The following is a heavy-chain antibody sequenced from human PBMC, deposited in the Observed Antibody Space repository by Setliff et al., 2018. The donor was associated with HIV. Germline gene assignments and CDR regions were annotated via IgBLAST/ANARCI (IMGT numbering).Heavy chain of an antibody. D-gene: IGHD2-2*01. Sequence: ASVKVSCKASGYTSTSFSLHWVRQAPGQGLEWMGIINPSGDVIRYAQKFQGRVTMTRDTSTSTVYMDLSSLRSEDTAVYYCARESACSSTSCPKVLDYWGQGTLVTVSS. CDR1: GYTSTSFS. J-gene: IGHJ4*02. V-gene: IGHV1-46*01. CDR3: ARESACSSTSCPKVLDY. CDR2: INPSGDVI.